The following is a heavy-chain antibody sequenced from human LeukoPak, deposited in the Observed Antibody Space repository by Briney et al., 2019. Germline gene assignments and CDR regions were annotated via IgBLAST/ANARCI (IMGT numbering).Heavy chain of an antibody. V-gene: IGHV1-2*02. D-gene: IGHD3-10*01. CDR3: ARKADYYGSGSYYNVFDY. CDR1: GYTFTGYY. CDR2: INPNSGGT. J-gene: IGHJ4*02. Sequence: ASVKVSCQASGYTFTGYYTHWVRQAPGQGLEWMGWINPNSGGTNYAQKFQGRVTMTRDTSISTAYMELSRLRSDDTAVYYCARKADYYGSGSYYNVFDYWGQGTLVTVSS.